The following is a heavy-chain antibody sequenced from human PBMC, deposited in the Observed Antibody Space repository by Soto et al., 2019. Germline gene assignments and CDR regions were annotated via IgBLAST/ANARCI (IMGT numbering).Heavy chain of an antibody. V-gene: IGHV1-18*01. Sequence: QVQLVQSGAEVKKPGASVKVSCKASGYTFTSYGISWVRQAPGQGLEWMGWISAYNGNTNYAQKLQGRVTMTTDTSTSTAYVELRSLRSDDTAVYYCARNAGGEIAARRVASTSGVPHYYYYYYMDVWGKGTTVTVSS. D-gene: IGHD6-6*01. CDR1: GYTFTSYG. CDR3: ARNAGGEIAARRVASTSGVPHYYYYYYMDV. J-gene: IGHJ6*03. CDR2: ISAYNGNT.